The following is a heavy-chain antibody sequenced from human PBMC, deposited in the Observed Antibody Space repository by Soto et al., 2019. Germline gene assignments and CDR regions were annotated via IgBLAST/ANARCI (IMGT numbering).Heavy chain of an antibody. CDR1: GGFIRNYF. Sequence: SETLSLTCTVSGGFIRNYFWTWIRQPAGKGLGWIGRIYSSGNTVYNASLKSRVTMSIDMSKNQFSLKLSSMTAADTAVYYCVRDVESPGISGSWGAFDIWGQGTVVTVSS. CDR3: VRDVESPGISGSWGAFDI. CDR2: IYSSGNT. D-gene: IGHD1-20*01. V-gene: IGHV4-4*07. J-gene: IGHJ3*02.